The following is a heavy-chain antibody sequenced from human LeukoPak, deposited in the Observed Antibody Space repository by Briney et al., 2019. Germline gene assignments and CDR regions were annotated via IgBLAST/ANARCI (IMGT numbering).Heavy chain of an antibody. CDR3: ARLPNVYYYYYMDV. V-gene: IGHV4-39*01. Sequence: SETLSLTCSVSGGCISNSSYYWGWLRQSPGKGLEWIGSIYYSGSTYYNPSLKSRVTISVDTSKNQFTLKLSSVTAADTAVYYCARLPNVYYYYYMDVWGKGTTVTVSS. CDR2: IYYSGST. J-gene: IGHJ6*03. CDR1: GGCISNSSYY.